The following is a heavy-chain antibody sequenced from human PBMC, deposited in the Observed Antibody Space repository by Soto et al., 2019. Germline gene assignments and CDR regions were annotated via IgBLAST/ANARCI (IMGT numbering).Heavy chain of an antibody. CDR3: ARDHLDGWKFHX. J-gene: IGHJ4*02. CDR2: ISQDGNEN. V-gene: IGHV3-7*01. Sequence: WGSLRLSFAASGFTFRNRWMSWVRQAPGKGLEGVSNISQDGNENYYVDSVNVRFTTSRDNTKNLFYLQMNSLRAEDTAVYYCARDHLDGWKFHXWGRGILVTVSX. D-gene: IGHD6-19*01. CDR1: GFTFRNRW.